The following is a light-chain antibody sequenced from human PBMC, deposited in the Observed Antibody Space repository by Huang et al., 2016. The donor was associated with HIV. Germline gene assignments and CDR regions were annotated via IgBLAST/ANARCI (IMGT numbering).Light chain of an antibody. J-gene: IGKJ5*01. CDR3: QQRSNWRT. V-gene: IGKV3-11*01. CDR2: DAS. CDR1: QSVSSY. Sequence: EIVLTQSPATLSLSPGERATLSCRASQSVSSYLAWYQPKPGQAPRLLFYDASNRATRIPARFSGSGSGSDFTLTIGSLEPADFAVYYCQQRSNWRTFGQGTRLEIK.